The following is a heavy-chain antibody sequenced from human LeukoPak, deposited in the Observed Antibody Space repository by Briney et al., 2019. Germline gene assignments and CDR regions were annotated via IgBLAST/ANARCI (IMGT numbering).Heavy chain of an antibody. CDR2: INPSGGST. CDR1: GYTFTSNY. D-gene: IGHD1-7*01. V-gene: IGHV1-46*01. J-gene: IGHJ4*02. Sequence: ASVKVSCKASGYTFTSNYMHWLRQAPGQGLEWMGVINPSGGSTIYAQKFQGRVTMTTDTSTGTAYMELRSLGSDDTAIYYCARANNWNYALNYWGQGTLVTVSS. CDR3: ARANNWNYALNY.